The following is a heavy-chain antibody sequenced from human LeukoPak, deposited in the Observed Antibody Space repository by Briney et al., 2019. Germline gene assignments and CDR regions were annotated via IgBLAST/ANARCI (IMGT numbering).Heavy chain of an antibody. CDR3: ARGSSSCFDY. D-gene: IGHD2-2*01. CDR2: ISSSSSYI. V-gene: IGHV3-21*01. Sequence: GGSLRLSCAASGFTFSSYSMSWVRQAPGKGLEWVSSISSSSSYIYYADSVKGRFTISRDNAKNSLYLQMNSLRAEDTAVYCCARGSSSCFDYWGQGTLVTVSS. J-gene: IGHJ4*02. CDR1: GFTFSSYS.